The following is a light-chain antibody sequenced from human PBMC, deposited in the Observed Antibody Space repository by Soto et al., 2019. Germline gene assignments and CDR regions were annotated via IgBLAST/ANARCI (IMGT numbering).Light chain of an antibody. J-gene: IGLJ3*02. CDR3: QSYAATNQM. CDR1: SGSIASNY. V-gene: IGLV6-57*01. CDR2: EDN. Sequence: NFMLTQPHSVSESPGKTVIISCTRSSGSIASNYVQWYQQRPGSSPTTVIYEDNQRPSGVPDRFSGSIDSSSNSASLTISGLETEDEADDFCQSYAATNQMFGGGTMLNV.